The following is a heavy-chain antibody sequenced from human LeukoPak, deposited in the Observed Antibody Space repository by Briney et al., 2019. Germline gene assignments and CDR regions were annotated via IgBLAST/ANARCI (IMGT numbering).Heavy chain of an antibody. Sequence: EGSLRLSCAASGFTFSSYEMNWVRQAPGKGLEWVSYINSSGSTIYYADSVKGRFTISRDNAKNSLYLQMNSLRAEDTAVYYCARGPRGYSYGLGYYWGQGTLVTVSS. J-gene: IGHJ4*02. CDR2: INSSGSTI. CDR3: ARGPRGYSYGLGYY. V-gene: IGHV3-48*03. CDR1: GFTFSSYE. D-gene: IGHD5-18*01.